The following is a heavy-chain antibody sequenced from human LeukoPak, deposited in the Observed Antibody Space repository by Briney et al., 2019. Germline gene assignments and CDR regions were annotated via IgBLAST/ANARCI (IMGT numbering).Heavy chain of an antibody. D-gene: IGHD6-13*01. CDR3: ARVRRQLVPGAFDI. V-gene: IGHV4-59*01. J-gene: IGHJ3*02. CDR2: IYYSGNT. CDR1: GGSISSYY. Sequence: SETLSLTCTVSGGSISSYYWSWIRQPPGKGLEWIGYIYYSGNTNYNPSLKSRVTISVDTSKNQFSLKLSSVTAADTAVYYCARVRRQLVPGAFDIWGQGTMVTVSS.